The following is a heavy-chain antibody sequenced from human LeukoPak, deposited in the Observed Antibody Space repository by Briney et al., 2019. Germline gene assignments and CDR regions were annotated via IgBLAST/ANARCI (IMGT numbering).Heavy chain of an antibody. CDR3: ARGRYCSSTSCRWDWFDP. D-gene: IGHD2-2*01. Sequence: SETLSLTCAVYGGSFSGYYWSWIRQPPGKGLEWIGEINHSGGTNYNPSLKSRVTISVDTSKNQFSLKLSSVTAADTAVYYCARGRYCSSTSCRWDWFDPWGQGTLVTVSS. V-gene: IGHV4-34*01. J-gene: IGHJ5*02. CDR1: GGSFSGYY. CDR2: INHSGGT.